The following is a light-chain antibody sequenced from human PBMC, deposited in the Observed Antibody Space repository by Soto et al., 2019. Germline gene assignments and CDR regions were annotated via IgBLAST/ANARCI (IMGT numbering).Light chain of an antibody. CDR2: DVS. J-gene: IGLJ1*01. CDR1: SSDVGGYDY. V-gene: IGLV2-14*01. Sequence: QAVVTQPASVSGSPGQSIAISCTGTSSDVGGYDYVSWYQQHAGKAPKLMIYDVSNRPSGVPNRFSGSKSGNTASLTISGLRAEDEADYYCSSYTSIHTYVFGTGTKVTVL. CDR3: SSYTSIHTYV.